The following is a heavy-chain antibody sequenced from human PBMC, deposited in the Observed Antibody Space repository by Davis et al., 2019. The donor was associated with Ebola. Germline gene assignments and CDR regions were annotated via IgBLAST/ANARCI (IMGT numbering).Heavy chain of an antibody. Sequence: MPSETLSLTCTVSGGSISSYYWSWIRQPPGKGLEWIGYIYHSGSTYYNPSLKSRVTISVDTSKNQFSLKLSSVTAADTAVYYCARVGGYDFWSGYSFFVYWGQGTLVTVSS. CDR3: ARVGGYDFWSGYSFFVY. D-gene: IGHD3-3*01. CDR1: GGSISSYY. CDR2: IYHSGST. J-gene: IGHJ4*02. V-gene: IGHV4-59*12.